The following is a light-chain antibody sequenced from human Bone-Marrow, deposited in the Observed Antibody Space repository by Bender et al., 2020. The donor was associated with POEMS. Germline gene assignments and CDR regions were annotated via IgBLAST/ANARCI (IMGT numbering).Light chain of an antibody. J-gene: IGLJ3*02. Sequence: QPVRPHRPSWSGPPGRTSTISCPGPSSNMGLGTGETGYQHLPGTPPNPLIYNNEDRPSGGPDRISGSKSGTSASLAITGLQAEDEADYYCQSYDISLSGWVFGGGTKLPAL. CDR1: SSNMGLGTG. CDR3: QSYDISLSGWV. V-gene: IGLV1-40*01. CDR2: NNE.